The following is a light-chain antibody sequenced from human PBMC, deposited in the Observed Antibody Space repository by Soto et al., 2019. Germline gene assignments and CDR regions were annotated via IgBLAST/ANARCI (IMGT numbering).Light chain of an antibody. J-gene: IGLJ2*01. CDR3: SSYTSSNTVI. Sequence: QSALTQPASVSGSPGQSITISCTGTSSDVGGYNYISWYQQHPGKAPKFIIYDVRNRPSGVSNRFSGSRSGNTASLTISGLQAEDEADYCCSSYTSSNTVIFGGGTQLTVL. CDR1: SSDVGGYNY. V-gene: IGLV2-14*03. CDR2: DVR.